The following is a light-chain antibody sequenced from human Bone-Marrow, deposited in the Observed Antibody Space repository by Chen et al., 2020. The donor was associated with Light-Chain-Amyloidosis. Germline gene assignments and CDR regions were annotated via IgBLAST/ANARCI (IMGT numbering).Light chain of an antibody. CDR3: QQYGTSPLT. Sequence: EIVLTQSPGTLSLSPGEGANLPCRASQTISSNYLTWYQQKFGQAPRLLIYGSSSRATGIPDRFTGSGSGTDFTLTINRLEPVDFAMYYCQQYGTSPLTLGGGTKVEIK. CDR2: GSS. J-gene: IGKJ4*01. CDR1: QTISSNY. V-gene: IGKV3-20*01.